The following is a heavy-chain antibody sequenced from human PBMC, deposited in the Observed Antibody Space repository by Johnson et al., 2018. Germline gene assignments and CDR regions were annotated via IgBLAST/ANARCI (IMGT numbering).Heavy chain of an antibody. V-gene: IGHV1-69*09. CDR3: AREQVIQYYDILTDYLPDV. Sequence: QVQLVESGAEVKKPGSSVKVSCKASGGTFSSYTISWVRQAPGQGLEWMGRIIPILGIANYAQKFQGRVTITADKSTSTAYMELSSLRSEDTAVYYCAREQVIQYYDILTDYLPDVWGKGTTVTVSS. J-gene: IGHJ6*04. CDR1: GGTFSSYT. CDR2: IIPILGIA. D-gene: IGHD3-9*01.